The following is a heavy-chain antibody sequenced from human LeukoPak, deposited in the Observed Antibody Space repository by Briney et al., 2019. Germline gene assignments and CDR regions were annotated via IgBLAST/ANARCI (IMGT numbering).Heavy chain of an antibody. D-gene: IGHD2-15*01. CDR2: ISGSDGST. CDR1: GFTFSTYA. V-gene: IGHV3-23*01. Sequence: GGSLRLSCAAYGFTFSTYAMSWVRQAPGKGLEWVSAISGSDGSTYYADSVKGRFTISRDNSKNTLSLQMNSLRAEDTAVYYCAKGIGYCSGGSCYLYFDYWGQGTLVTVSS. CDR3: AKGIGYCSGGSCYLYFDY. J-gene: IGHJ4*02.